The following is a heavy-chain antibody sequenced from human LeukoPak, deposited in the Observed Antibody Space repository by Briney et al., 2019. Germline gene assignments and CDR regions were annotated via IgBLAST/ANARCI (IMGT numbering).Heavy chain of an antibody. CDR1: GFTFSSYG. D-gene: IGHD6-13*01. V-gene: IGHV3-33*01. CDR3: ARDQGIAAAGVPKSHYGMDV. Sequence: GGPLRLSCAASGFTFSSYGMHWVRQAPGRGLEWVAVIWYDGSNKYYADSVKGRFTISRDNSKNTLYLQMNSLRAEDTAVYYCARDQGIAAAGVPKSHYGMDVWGQGTTVTVSS. J-gene: IGHJ6*02. CDR2: IWYDGSNK.